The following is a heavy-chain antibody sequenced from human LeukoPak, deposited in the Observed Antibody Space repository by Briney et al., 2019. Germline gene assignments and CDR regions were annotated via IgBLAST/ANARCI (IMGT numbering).Heavy chain of an antibody. D-gene: IGHD3-10*01. Sequence: GGSLRLSCAASGFTFSSYGMHWVRQAPGKGLEWVAVIWYDGSNKYYADSVKGRFTISRDNSKNTLYLQMNSLRAEDTAAYYCAKSWRGYGSGSSRYYYYYMDVWGKGTTVTVSS. CDR2: IWYDGSNK. CDR3: AKSWRGYGSGSSRYYYYYMDV. CDR1: GFTFSSYG. V-gene: IGHV3-33*06. J-gene: IGHJ6*03.